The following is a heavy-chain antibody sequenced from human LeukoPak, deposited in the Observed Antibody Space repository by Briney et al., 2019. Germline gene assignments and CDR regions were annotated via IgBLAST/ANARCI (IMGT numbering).Heavy chain of an antibody. CDR1: GYTFTGYY. D-gene: IGHD6-13*01. J-gene: IGHJ4*02. CDR3: ARVREDSSSWYSDY. V-gene: IGHV1-2*02. CDR2: INPNSGGT. Sequence: ASVKVSCKASGYTFTGYYMHWVRQAPGQGLEWMGWINPNSGGTNYAQKFQGRVTMTRDTSISTAYMELGRLRSDDTAVYYCARVREDSSSWYSDYWGQGTLVTVSS.